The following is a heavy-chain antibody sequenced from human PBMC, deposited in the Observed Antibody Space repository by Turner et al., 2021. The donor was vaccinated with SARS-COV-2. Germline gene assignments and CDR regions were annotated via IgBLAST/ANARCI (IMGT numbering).Heavy chain of an antibody. Sequence: QVQLVRSGAGVKKRGASVKVSCRVSGYTLTELSMHWLRQAPGKGSEWMGGFDPEDGEAIYAQKVQGRVTMTEDTSTDTAYMELSSLRSEDTAVYYCATAPPIAAAGRWFDPWGQGTLVTVSS. J-gene: IGHJ5*02. CDR2: FDPEDGEA. V-gene: IGHV1-24*01. CDR1: GYTLTELS. CDR3: ATAPPIAAAGRWFDP. D-gene: IGHD6-13*01.